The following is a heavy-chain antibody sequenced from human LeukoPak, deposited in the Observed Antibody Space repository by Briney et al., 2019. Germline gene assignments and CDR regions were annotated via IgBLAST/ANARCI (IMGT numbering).Heavy chain of an antibody. V-gene: IGHV4-59*12. CDR3: ARGPDTIFGVVIRLGWFDP. Sequence: KPSETLSLTCTVSGGSISSYYWSWIRQPPGKGLEWIGYIHYSGSTNYNPSLKSRVTMSVDTSKNQFSLKLSSVTAADTAVYYCARGPDTIFGVVIRLGWFDPWGQGTLVTVSS. J-gene: IGHJ5*02. CDR1: GGSISSYY. D-gene: IGHD3-3*01. CDR2: IHYSGST.